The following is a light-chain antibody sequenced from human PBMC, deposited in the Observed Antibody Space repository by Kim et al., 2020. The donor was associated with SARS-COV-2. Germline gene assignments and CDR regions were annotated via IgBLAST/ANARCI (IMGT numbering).Light chain of an antibody. CDR1: QSVGSNY. Sequence: SPGERATLSCRASQSVGSNYSGWYQQQAGQPTMLLIDGASRRAAVITGMCSGSGSGTDFTITSSRLEHEDVAVYSCQQNAYSPLTFGGGTKVDIK. CDR3: QQNAYSPLT. J-gene: IGKJ4*01. V-gene: IGKV3-20*01. CDR2: GAS.